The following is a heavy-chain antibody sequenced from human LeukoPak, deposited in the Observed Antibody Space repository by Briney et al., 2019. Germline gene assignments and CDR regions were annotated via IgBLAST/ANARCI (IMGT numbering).Heavy chain of an antibody. CDR1: GYSLTNHY. D-gene: IGHD2-2*01. Sequence: SETLSLTCAVYGYSLTNHYWIWIRQPPGKGLEWVGEVLHTGGTNYNPSLKSRVTISVDTSKNQFFLKLTSVTAADTAVYYCARGPAAIHPWGPGTLVTVSS. CDR2: VLHTGGT. CDR3: ARGPAAIHP. J-gene: IGHJ5*02. V-gene: IGHV4-34*12.